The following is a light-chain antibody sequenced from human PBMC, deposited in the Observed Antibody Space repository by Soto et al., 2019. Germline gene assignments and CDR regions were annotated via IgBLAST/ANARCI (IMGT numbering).Light chain of an antibody. CDR2: GPS. Sequence: DIKMTQSPSSLSASVGDRVTITCRASQNVWTYLNWYQQKPGKAPRLLLYGPSDLEDGVPARFSGSGSGTDFSLTISSLQPEDFATYFCQQTFYIPRTFGQGTKVDIK. V-gene: IGKV1-39*01. J-gene: IGKJ2*02. CDR3: QQTFYIPRT. CDR1: QNVWTY.